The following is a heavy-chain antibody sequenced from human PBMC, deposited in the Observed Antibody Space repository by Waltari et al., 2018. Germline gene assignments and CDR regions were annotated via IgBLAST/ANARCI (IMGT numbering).Heavy chain of an antibody. CDR3: ATGKVDYGGNSFWFDP. J-gene: IGHJ5*02. D-gene: IGHD4-17*01. Sequence: EVQLVQSGAEVKTPGANVKISGTASGYTFTDYYMHWVQQAPGKGLEWMGRVDPEDGETIYAEKFQGGVTITADTSTDTAYMELSSLRSEDTAVYYCATGKVDYGGNSFWFDPWGQGTLVTVSS. CDR2: VDPEDGET. CDR1: GYTFTDYY. V-gene: IGHV1-69-2*01.